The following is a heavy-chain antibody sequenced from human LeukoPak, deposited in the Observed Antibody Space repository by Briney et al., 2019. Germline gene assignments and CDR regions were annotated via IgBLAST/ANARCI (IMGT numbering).Heavy chain of an antibody. D-gene: IGHD3-10*01. V-gene: IGHV3-30*18. J-gene: IGHJ4*02. CDR3: AKDRGSGSYPSPLFDY. Sequence: GRSLRLSCAVSGFIFSSYGMHWVRQAPGKGLEWVAAISYDESNKYYAESVKGRFTISRDNYKNTLYLQMNSLRAEDTAVYYCAKDRGSGSYPSPLFDYWGRGILVTVSS. CDR1: GFIFSSYG. CDR2: ISYDESNK.